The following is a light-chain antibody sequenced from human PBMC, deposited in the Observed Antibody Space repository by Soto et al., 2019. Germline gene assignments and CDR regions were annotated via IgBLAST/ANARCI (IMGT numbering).Light chain of an antibody. CDR1: TSDVGGYNS. V-gene: IGLV2-14*01. CDR2: EVS. Sequence: QSALTQPASVSGSPGQSITISCTGTTSDVGGYNSVSWYQQRPGKVPRLIICEVSNRPSGVSNRFSGSKSGNTAFLAISGLQADDEADYYCCSYTTSSAYVFGTGTKVTVL. J-gene: IGLJ1*01. CDR3: CSYTTSSAYV.